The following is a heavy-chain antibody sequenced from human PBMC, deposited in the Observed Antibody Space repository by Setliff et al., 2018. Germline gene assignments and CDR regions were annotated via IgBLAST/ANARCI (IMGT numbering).Heavy chain of an antibody. Sequence: GGSLRLSCAASGFTFSSYAMNWVRQAPGKGLEWVSAFSYSGGDTYYADSVKGRFTISRDNSKNTLYLQMNSLKADDTAVYYCAKDASYYDILTGANYFDNWGRGTLVTVSS. J-gene: IGHJ4*02. CDR2: FSYSGGDT. CDR1: GFTFSSYA. CDR3: AKDASYYDILTGANYFDN. V-gene: IGHV3-23*01. D-gene: IGHD3-9*01.